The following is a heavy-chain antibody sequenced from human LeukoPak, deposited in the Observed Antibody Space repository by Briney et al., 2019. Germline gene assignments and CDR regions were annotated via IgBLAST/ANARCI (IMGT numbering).Heavy chain of an antibody. Sequence: ASVKVSCKASGYTFTSYDINWVRQATGQGLEWMGWMNPNSGNTGCAQKFQGRVTMTRNTSISTACMELSSLRSEDTAVYYCARSSYDILTGYSELDYWGQGTLVTVSS. J-gene: IGHJ4*02. CDR2: MNPNSGNT. V-gene: IGHV1-8*01. CDR3: ARSSYDILTGYSELDY. CDR1: GYTFTSYD. D-gene: IGHD3-9*01.